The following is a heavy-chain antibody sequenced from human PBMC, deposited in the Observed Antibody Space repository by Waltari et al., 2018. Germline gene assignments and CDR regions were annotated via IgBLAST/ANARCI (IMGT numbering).Heavy chain of an antibody. D-gene: IGHD1-26*01. J-gene: IGHJ4*02. CDR2: ISSSSSYI. Sequence: EVQLVESGGGLVKPGGSLRISCAASGFTFSSYSMHWVRQAPGKGLEWVSSISSSSSYIYYADSVKGRFTISRDNAKNSLYLQMNSLRAEDTAVYYCAKIVGATDYWGQGTLVTVSS. CDR3: AKIVGATDY. V-gene: IGHV3-21*01. CDR1: GFTFSSYS.